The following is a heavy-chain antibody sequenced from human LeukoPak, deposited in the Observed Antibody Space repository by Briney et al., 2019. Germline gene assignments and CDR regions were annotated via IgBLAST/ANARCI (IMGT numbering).Heavy chain of an antibody. D-gene: IGHD6-13*01. Sequence: GASVKVSCKASGYTFTGYYMHWVRQAPGQGLEWMGWINPNSGGTNYAQKFQGRVTMTRDTSISTAYMELSRLRSDDTAVYYCARGKTDLYSSSRYLDVWGKGTTVTISS. CDR1: GYTFTGYY. V-gene: IGHV1-2*02. CDR2: INPNSGGT. J-gene: IGHJ6*03. CDR3: ARGKTDLYSSSRYLDV.